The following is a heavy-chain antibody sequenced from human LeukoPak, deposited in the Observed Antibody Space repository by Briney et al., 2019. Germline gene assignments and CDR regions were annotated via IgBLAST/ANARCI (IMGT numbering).Heavy chain of an antibody. V-gene: IGHV1-2*02. D-gene: IGHD6-6*01. CDR3: ARVTYRSSVMGVDY. CDR1: VYTFTGYY. J-gene: IGHJ4*02. CDR2: INPNNGGT. Sequence: GASVKVSCKGSVYTFTGYYMHWVRQAPGQGLEWMGWINPNNGGTNYAQRFQGRVTMTRDTSISTAYMELSRLRSDDTAVYYCARVTYRSSVMGVDYWGQGTLVTVSS.